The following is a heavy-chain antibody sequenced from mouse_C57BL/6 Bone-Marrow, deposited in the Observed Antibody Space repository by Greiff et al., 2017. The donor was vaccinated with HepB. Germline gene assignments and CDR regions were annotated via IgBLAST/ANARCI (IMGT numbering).Heavy chain of an antibody. D-gene: IGHD2-4*01. CDR1: GYTFTDYE. V-gene: IGHV1-15*01. CDR3: PLSTMITTRYFDV. CDR2: IDPETGGT. Sequence: QLQLKESGAELVRPGASVTLSCKASGYTFTDYEMHWVKQTPVHGLEWIGAIDPETGGTAYNQKFKGKAILTADKSSSTAYMELRSLTSEDSAVYYCPLSTMITTRYFDVWGTGTTVTVSS. J-gene: IGHJ1*03.